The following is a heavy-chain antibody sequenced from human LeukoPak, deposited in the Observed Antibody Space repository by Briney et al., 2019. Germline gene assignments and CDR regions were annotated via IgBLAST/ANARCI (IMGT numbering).Heavy chain of an antibody. Sequence: SLRLSCTASGFTFGDYGMSWVRQAPGKGLEWVGFIRSQAYGGTTEFAASVKGRFTISRDDSKSIAYLQMNSLKIEDTAVYYCTRSLKKLLVAADFDYWGHGTLVTASS. CDR2: IRSQAYGGTT. V-gene: IGHV3-49*04. CDR1: GFTFGDYG. CDR3: TRSLKKLLVAADFDY. J-gene: IGHJ4*01. D-gene: IGHD6-25*01.